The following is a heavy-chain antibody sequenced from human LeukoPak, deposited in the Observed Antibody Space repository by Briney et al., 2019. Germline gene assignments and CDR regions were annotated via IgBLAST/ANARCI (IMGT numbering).Heavy chain of an antibody. V-gene: IGHV3-53*04. CDR1: GCTVSSNY. J-gene: IGHJ4*02. CDR2: IYSGGST. D-gene: IGHD6-19*01. CDR3: ARAPEWLIFDY. Sequence: HTGGSLRLSCAASGCTVSSNYMSWVRQAPGKGLEWVSVIYSGGSTYYADSVKGRFTISRHNSKNTLYLQMNSLRAEDTAVYYCARAPEWLIFDYWGQGTLVTVSS.